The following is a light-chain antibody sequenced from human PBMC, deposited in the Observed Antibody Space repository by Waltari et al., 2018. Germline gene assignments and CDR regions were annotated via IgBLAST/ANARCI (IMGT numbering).Light chain of an antibody. V-gene: IGKV3-11*01. CDR1: QSVSNY. J-gene: IGKJ1*01. CDR3: QQRSNWPPWT. Sequence: PGQSATLSCRASQSVSNYLAWSQQKPGRAPRLLIYDASSRATGIPARFSGSGSGTDFTLTINSLEPEDFAVYYCQQRSNWPPWTFGQGTNVEIK. CDR2: DAS.